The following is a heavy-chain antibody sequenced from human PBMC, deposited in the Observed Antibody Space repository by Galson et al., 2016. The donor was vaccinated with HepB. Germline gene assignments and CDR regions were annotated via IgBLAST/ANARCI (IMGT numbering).Heavy chain of an antibody. CDR2: ILYDGSKK. Sequence: SLRLSCAASGFTFSRYGMHWVRQAPGKGLEWVAVILYDGSKKYYADSVKGRFTISRDNSKNTLYLQMNSLRAEDTAVYYCARDSFTIFGVTPNWFDPWGQGTRVTVSP. J-gene: IGHJ5*02. D-gene: IGHD3-3*01. V-gene: IGHV3-33*01. CDR1: GFTFSRYG. CDR3: ARDSFTIFGVTPNWFDP.